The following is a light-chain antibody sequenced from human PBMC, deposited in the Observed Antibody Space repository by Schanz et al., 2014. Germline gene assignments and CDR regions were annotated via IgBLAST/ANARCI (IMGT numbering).Light chain of an antibody. CDR1: QSVHINY. CDR2: GTS. J-gene: IGKJ4*01. Sequence: EIVLTQSPGTLSLSPGERATLSCRASQSVHINYLAWHQQKPGQAPRLLIYGTSIRATGIPDRFSGSGSGTDFTLTISRLEPEDFATYYCQQSYSSPFTFGGGTKLEI. V-gene: IGKV3-20*01. CDR3: QQSYSSPFT.